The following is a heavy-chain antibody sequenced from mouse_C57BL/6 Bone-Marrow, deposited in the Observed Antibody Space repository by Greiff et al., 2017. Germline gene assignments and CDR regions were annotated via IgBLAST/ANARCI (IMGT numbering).Heavy chain of an antibody. CDR2: IDPSDSYT. J-gene: IGHJ2*01. CDR1: GYTFTSYW. V-gene: IGHV1-59*01. Sequence: QVQLQQPGAELVRPGTSVKLSCKASGYTFTSYWMHWVKQRPGQGLEWIGVIDPSDSYTNYNQKFKGKATLTVDTSSSTAYMQLSSLTSEDSEVYYCARVGLLRSYYFDYWGQGTTLTVSS. D-gene: IGHD1-1*01. CDR3: ARVGLLRSYYFDY.